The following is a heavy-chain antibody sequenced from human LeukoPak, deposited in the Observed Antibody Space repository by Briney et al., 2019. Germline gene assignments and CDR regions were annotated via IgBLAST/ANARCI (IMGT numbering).Heavy chain of an antibody. D-gene: IGHD3-10*01. J-gene: IGHJ4*02. CDR1: GFTFNNYA. CDR2: ISDSGGKT. CDR3: ADFGSGSYCFDY. V-gene: IGHV3-23*01. Sequence: GSLRLSCTAAGFTFNNYAMSLVRKAPGKGLERVPHISDSGGKTYYADSVKGRFTISRDNSKNTLYLQMDSLRAEDTAIYYCADFGSGSYCFDYWGQGTLVTVSS.